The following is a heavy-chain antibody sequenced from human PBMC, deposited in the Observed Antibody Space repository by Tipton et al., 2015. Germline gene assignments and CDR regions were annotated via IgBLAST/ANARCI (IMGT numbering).Heavy chain of an antibody. CDR3: AKDKSSSNLCLDY. D-gene: IGHD6-6*01. CDR2: IDSSGRTI. Sequence: GSLRLSCAASGFTFSNYYMSWIRQAPGKGLEWLSYIDSSGRTIYYTDSVKGRFTISRDNSKNSLYLQMNGLRADDTAVYYCAKDKSSSNLCLDYWGQGTLVTVSS. J-gene: IGHJ4*02. CDR1: GFTFSNYY. V-gene: IGHV3-11*01.